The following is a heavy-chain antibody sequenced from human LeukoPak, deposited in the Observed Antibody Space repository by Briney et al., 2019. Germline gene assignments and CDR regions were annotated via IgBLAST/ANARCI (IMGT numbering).Heavy chain of an antibody. CDR3: ARDRSLAYFDY. V-gene: IGHV3-30*03. CDR1: GFTFSSYG. CDR2: ISYDGSNK. Sequence: PGGSLRLSCAASGFTFSSYGMHWVRQAPGKGLEWVAVISYDGSNKYYADSVQGRFTISRDNSKNTLYLQMNSLRPEDTAVYYCARDRSLAYFDYWGQGTLVTVSS. J-gene: IGHJ4*02.